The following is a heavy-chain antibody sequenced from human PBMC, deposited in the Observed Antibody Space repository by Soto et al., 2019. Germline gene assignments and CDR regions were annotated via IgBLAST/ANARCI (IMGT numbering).Heavy chain of an antibody. CDR3: ARARGGQYSSGWPAPYYYMDV. Sequence: GGSLRLSCAASGFTFSSYDMHWVRQATGKGLEWVSAIGTAGDTYYPGSVKGRFTISRENAKNSLYLQMNSLRAGDTAVYYCARARGGQYSSGWPAPYYYMDVWGKGTTVTVSS. V-gene: IGHV3-13*01. CDR1: GFTFSSYD. CDR2: IGTAGDT. J-gene: IGHJ6*03. D-gene: IGHD6-19*01.